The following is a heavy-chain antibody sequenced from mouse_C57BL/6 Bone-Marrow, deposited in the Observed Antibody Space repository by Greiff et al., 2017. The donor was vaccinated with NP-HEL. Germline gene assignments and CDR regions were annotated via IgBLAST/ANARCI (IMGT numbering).Heavy chain of an antibody. CDR2: IINGGGST. D-gene: IGHD2-3*01. V-gene: IGHV5-12*01. CDR3: ARQGRIYDGYPDY. J-gene: IGHJ2*01. CDR1: GFTFSDYY. Sequence: EVQLVESGGGLVQPGGSLKLSCAASGFTFSDYYMYWVRQTPEKRLEWVAYIINGGGSTYYPDTVKGRFTISRDNAKNTLYLQMSRLKSEDTAMYYCARQGRIYDGYPDYWGQGTTLTVSS.